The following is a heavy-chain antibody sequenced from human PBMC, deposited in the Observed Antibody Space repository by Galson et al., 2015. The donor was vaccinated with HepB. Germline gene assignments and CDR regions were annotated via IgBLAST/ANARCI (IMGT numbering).Heavy chain of an antibody. CDR3: VRDGIYCRGGWCHPY. J-gene: IGHJ4*02. CDR1: GFPFSSYE. V-gene: IGHV3-48*03. Sequence: SLRLSCAASGFPFSSYEMNWVRQAPGKGPEWLSYINNGGTTMYYADSVKGRFSISRDNAKNSLYLQMSRLGAEDTAVYYCVRDGIYCRGGWCHPYWGQGTLVSVSS. CDR2: INNGGTTM. D-gene: IGHD2-15*01.